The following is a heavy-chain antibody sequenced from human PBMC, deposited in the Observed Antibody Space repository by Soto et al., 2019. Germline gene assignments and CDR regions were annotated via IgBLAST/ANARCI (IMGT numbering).Heavy chain of an antibody. J-gene: IGHJ4*02. CDR3: AREGPPPNDY. CDR2: IIPILGIA. Sequence: SVKVSCKASGSTFSSYTISWLRQAPGQGLEWMGRIIPILGIANYAQKFQGRVTMTADKSTSTAYMELSSLRSEDTPVYYCAREGPPPNDYWAQETLVPVSS. V-gene: IGHV1-69*04. CDR1: GSTFSSYT.